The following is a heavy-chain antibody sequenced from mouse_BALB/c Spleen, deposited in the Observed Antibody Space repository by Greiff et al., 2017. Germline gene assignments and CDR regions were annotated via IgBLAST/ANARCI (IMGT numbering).Heavy chain of an antibody. CDR2: IYPGSGNT. CDR1: GYTFTDYY. Sequence: VQLQQSGAELARPGASVKLSCKASGYTFTDYYINWVKQRTGQGLEWIGEIYPGSGNTYYNEKFKGKATLTADKSSSTAYMQLSSLTSEDSAVYFCARSLLRMDYWGQGTSVTVSS. D-gene: IGHD1-1*01. V-gene: IGHV1-77*01. CDR3: ARSLLRMDY. J-gene: IGHJ4*01.